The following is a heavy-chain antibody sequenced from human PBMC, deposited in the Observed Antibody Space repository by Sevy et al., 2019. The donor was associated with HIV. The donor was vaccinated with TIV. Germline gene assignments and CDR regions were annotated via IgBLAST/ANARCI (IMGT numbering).Heavy chain of an antibody. Sequence: SETLSLTCTVSGGSISSSSYYWGWIRQPPGKGLEWIGSIYYSGSTYYHPSLKSRVTISVDTSKNQFSLKLSSVTAADTAVYYCARLSGVEYYYYYMDVWGKGTTVTVSS. CDR1: GGSISSSSYY. J-gene: IGHJ6*03. CDR2: IYYSGST. V-gene: IGHV4-39*01. D-gene: IGHD3-3*01. CDR3: ARLSGVEYYYYYMDV.